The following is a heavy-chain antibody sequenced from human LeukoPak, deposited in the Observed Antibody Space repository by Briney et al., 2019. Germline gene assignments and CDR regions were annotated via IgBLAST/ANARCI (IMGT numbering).Heavy chain of an antibody. Sequence: GGSLRLSCAASGFTVSNNYMNWVRQAPGKGLEWVSVIFSGGSTYYADSVKGRFTISRDNSKNTLYLQMNSPRAEDTAMYYCATHRTLVFHHWGQGTLVTVSS. CDR2: IFSGGST. CDR3: ATHRTLVFHH. V-gene: IGHV3-53*01. CDR1: GFTVSNNY. J-gene: IGHJ1*01. D-gene: IGHD6-6*01.